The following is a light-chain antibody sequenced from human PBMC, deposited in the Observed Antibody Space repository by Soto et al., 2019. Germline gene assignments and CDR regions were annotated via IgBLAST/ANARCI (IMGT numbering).Light chain of an antibody. CDR2: DVS. J-gene: IGLJ1*01. CDR1: SSDVGGYNY. V-gene: IGLV2-14*01. CDR3: SSYTTSSTRV. Sequence: QSALTQPASVSGSPGQSNTISCTGTSSDVGGYNYVSWYQQHPGKAPKLMIYDVSYRPSGVSNRFSASKSGNTASLTISGLQAEDEADYYCSSYTTSSTRVFGTGTKLTVL.